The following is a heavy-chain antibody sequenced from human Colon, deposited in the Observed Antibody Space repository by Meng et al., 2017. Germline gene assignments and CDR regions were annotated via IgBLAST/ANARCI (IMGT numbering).Heavy chain of an antibody. Sequence: VQLGELGGGLTPPGCSLSLSCAASGFIVSDNYMNWVRQAPGKGLEWVSIVYRGGSTSYADSVKGRFTISRDNSKNTLYLQMNSLRADDTALYYCARGGDGRPFDYWGQGTLVTVSS. CDR3: ARGGDGRPFDY. V-gene: IGHV3-53*01. CDR1: GFIVSDNY. J-gene: IGHJ4*02. D-gene: IGHD2-21*01. CDR2: VYRGGST.